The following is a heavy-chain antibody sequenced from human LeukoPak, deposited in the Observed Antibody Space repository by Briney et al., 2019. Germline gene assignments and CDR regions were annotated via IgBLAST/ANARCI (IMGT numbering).Heavy chain of an antibody. CDR3: ARDRSDSSGYYYATDAFDI. D-gene: IGHD3-22*01. V-gene: IGHV1-69*04. CDR1: GGTFSSYA. Sequence: SVTVSCKASGGTFSSYAISWVRQAPGQGLEWMGRIIPILGIANYAQKFQGRVTITADESTSTAYMELSSLRSEDTAVYYCARDRSDSSGYYYATDAFDIWGQGTMVTVSS. J-gene: IGHJ3*02. CDR2: IIPILGIA.